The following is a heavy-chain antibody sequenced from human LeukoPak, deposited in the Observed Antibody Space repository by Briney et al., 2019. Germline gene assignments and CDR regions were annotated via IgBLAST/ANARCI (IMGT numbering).Heavy chain of an antibody. V-gene: IGHV3-73*01. CDR1: GFTFSGSA. Sequence: PGGSLRLSCAASGFTFSGSAMHWVRQASGKGLEWVGRIRSKANSYATAYAASVKGRFTISRDDSKKTAYLQMNNLKTEDTAVYYCVSPSNYDFWSGPADYWGQGTLVTVSS. D-gene: IGHD3-3*01. J-gene: IGHJ4*02. CDR3: VSPSNYDFWSGPADY. CDR2: IRSKANSYAT.